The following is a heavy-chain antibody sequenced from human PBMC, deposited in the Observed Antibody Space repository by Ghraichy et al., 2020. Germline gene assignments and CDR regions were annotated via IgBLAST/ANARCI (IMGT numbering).Heavy chain of an antibody. J-gene: IGHJ6*02. CDR1: GGSISSSSYY. CDR2: IYYSGST. Sequence: SETLYLTCTVSGGSISSSSYYWGWIRQPPGKGLEWIGSIYYSGSTYYNPSLKSRVTISVDTSKNQFSLKLSSVTAADTAVYYCARLNSNHYYYYGMDVWGQGTTVNVSS. V-gene: IGHV4-39*01. D-gene: IGHD4-11*01. CDR3: ARLNSNHYYYYGMDV.